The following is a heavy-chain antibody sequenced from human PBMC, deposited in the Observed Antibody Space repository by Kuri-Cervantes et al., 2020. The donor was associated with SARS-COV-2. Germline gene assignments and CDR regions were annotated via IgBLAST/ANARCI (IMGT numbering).Heavy chain of an antibody. CDR3: AKGYYDFWSGYGDAFDI. CDR2: ISGSGGST. D-gene: IGHD3-3*01. V-gene: IGHV3-23*01. CDR1: GFTFSSYA. J-gene: IGHJ3*02. Sequence: GESLKISCAASGFTFSSYAMSWVRQAPGKGLEWVSAISGSGGSTYYADSVKGRFTISRDNSKNTLYLQMNSLRAEDTAVYYCAKGYYDFWSGYGDAFDIWGQGTMVTVSS.